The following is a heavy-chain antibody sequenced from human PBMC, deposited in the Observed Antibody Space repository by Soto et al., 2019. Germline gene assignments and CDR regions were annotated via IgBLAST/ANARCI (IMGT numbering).Heavy chain of an antibody. CDR3: ARDANYDSIGQLDY. CDR1: GFTVSSNY. V-gene: IGHV3-66*01. J-gene: IGHJ4*02. D-gene: IGHD3-22*01. Sequence: GSLILSCAASGFTVSSNYMSWVRQAPGKGLEWVSVIYSGGSTYYADSVKGRFTISRHNSKNTLYLQMNSLRAEDTAVYYCARDANYDSIGQLDYWGQGTLVTVSS. CDR2: IYSGGST.